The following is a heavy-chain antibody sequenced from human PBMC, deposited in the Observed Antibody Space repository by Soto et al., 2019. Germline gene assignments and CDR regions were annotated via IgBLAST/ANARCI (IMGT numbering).Heavy chain of an antibody. J-gene: IGHJ4*02. V-gene: IGHV3-30*03. D-gene: IGHD6-19*01. CDR2: ISPDGNDK. Sequence: QEQMVESGGGVVQPGQALRLSCAASGLSFRIYGMHWVRQAPGKGVEWVATISPDGNDKYYEDSVKGRFTISRDNSQNTLFLQMNSLRAEDTDVYYCATSYGRYPAFAYWGQGALVTVSS. CDR1: GLSFRIYG. CDR3: ATSYGRYPAFAY.